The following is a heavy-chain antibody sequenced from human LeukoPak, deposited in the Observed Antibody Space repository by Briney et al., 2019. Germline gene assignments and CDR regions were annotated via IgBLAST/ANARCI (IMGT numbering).Heavy chain of an antibody. CDR1: GFSFSSYA. J-gene: IGHJ6*03. Sequence: PGGSLRLSCATSGFSFSSYAMSWVRQAPGKGLEWVSAMSSSDDGRYCAASVRGRFTISRDNAKNSLYLQMNSLRAEDTAVYYCARGSCSSTSCIYYYYYYMDVWGKGTTVTISS. CDR2: MSSSDDGR. CDR3: ARGSCSSTSCIYYYYYYMDV. V-gene: IGHV3-23*01. D-gene: IGHD2-2*01.